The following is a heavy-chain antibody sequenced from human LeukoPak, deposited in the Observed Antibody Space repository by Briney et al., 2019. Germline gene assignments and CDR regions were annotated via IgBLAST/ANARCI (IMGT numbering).Heavy chain of an antibody. CDR1: GGSISSSSYY. CDR3: ARVKRGAYNWFDP. J-gene: IGHJ5*02. D-gene: IGHD4/OR15-4a*01. V-gene: IGHV4-61*03. Sequence: PSETLSLTCTVSGGSISSSSYYWSWIRQPPGKGLEWIGNINDSGSTNSNPSLKSRATISLDMSKKHFYLDLSSVTAADTAVYYCARVKRGAYNWFDPWGQGTLVTVSS. CDR2: INDSGST.